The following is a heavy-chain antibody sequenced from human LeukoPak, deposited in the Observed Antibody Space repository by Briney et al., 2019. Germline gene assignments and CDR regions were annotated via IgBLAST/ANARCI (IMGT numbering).Heavy chain of an antibody. D-gene: IGHD3-22*01. CDR2: IYYSGST. CDR3: ARVVASSGYFSHIDY. J-gene: IGHJ4*02. V-gene: IGHV4-30-4*01. Sequence: TSQTLSLTCTVSGGSISSGDYYWSWIRQPPGKGLEWIGYIYYSGSTYYNPSLKSRVTISVDTSKNQFSLKLSSVTAADTAVYYCARVVASSGYFSHIDYWGQGTLVTVSS. CDR1: GGSISSGDYY.